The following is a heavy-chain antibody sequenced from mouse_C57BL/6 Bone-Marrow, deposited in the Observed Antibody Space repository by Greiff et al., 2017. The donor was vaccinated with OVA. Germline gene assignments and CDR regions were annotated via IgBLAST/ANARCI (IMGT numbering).Heavy chain of an antibody. CDR3: ARDADYDYDNWYFDV. CDR2: SRNKANDYTT. V-gene: IGHV7-1*01. Sequence: EVKVVESGGGLVQSGRSLRLSCATSGFTFSDFYMEWVRQAPGKGLEWIAASRNKANDYTTEYSASVKGRFIVSRDTSQSILYLQMNALRAEDTAIYYCARDADYDYDNWYFDVWGTGTTVTVSS. J-gene: IGHJ1*03. D-gene: IGHD2-4*01. CDR1: GFTFSDFY.